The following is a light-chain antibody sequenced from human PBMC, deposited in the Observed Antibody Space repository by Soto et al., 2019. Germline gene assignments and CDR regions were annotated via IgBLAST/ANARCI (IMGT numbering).Light chain of an antibody. CDR1: QSISSNY. Sequence: EIVLTQSPGTLSMSPGERATLSCRASQSISSNYLAWYQQKPGQAPRLLIYGASSRATGIPDRFSGSGSGTDFTLTISSLEPEDFAVYFCQQGSNWPPLTFGGGTKVEIK. CDR3: QQGSNWPPLT. CDR2: GAS. V-gene: IGKV3D-20*02. J-gene: IGKJ4*01.